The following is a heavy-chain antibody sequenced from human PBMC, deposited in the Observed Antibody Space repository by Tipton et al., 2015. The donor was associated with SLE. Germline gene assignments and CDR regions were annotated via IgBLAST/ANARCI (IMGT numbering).Heavy chain of an antibody. CDR1: GGSISSYY. CDR3: ARDRPDCSGGSCYPRWFDP. V-gene: IGHV4-4*07. J-gene: IGHJ5*02. D-gene: IGHD2-15*01. Sequence: TLSLTCTVSGGSISSYYWSWIRQPAGKGLEWIGRIYTSGGTNDNPSLKSRVTMSVDTSKNQFSLKLSSVTAADTAVYYCARDRPDCSGGSCYPRWFDPWGQGTLVTVSS. CDR2: IYTSGGT.